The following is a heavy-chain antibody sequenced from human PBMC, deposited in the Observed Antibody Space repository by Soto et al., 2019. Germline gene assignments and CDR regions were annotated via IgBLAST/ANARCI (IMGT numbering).Heavy chain of an antibody. CDR2: ITGSGGGT. Sequence: EVQLLESGGGLVQPGGSLRLSCAASGFTFSNYAMTWVRQAPGKGLEWVSVITGSGGGTYFVDSVKGRFTISRDNSKNTVYLQMSSLRAEDTAVYYCAKRPLTAAGFDYWGQGPLVTVSS. J-gene: IGHJ4*02. CDR1: GFTFSNYA. CDR3: AKRPLTAAGFDY. V-gene: IGHV3-23*01. D-gene: IGHD6-13*01.